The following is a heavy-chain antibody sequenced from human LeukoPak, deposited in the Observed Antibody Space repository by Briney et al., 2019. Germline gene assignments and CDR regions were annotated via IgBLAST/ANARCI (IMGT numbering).Heavy chain of an antibody. CDR1: GFTFSNYW. J-gene: IGHJ6*02. D-gene: IGHD3-10*01. Sequence: PGGSLRLSCAASGFTFSNYWMHWVRQAPGKGLVWVSRINSDRSSTSYADSVKGRFTISRDNAKNTLYLQMNSLRAEDTAVYYCARDAVLLLYYYYYGMDVWGQGTTVTVSS. CDR2: INSDRSST. V-gene: IGHV3-74*01. CDR3: ARDAVLLLYYYYYGMDV.